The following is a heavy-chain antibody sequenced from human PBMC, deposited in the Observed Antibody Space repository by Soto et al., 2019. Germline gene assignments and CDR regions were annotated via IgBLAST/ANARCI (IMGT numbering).Heavy chain of an antibody. V-gene: IGHV3-13*01. CDR1: GFSFSSYD. J-gene: IGHJ6*02. CDR3: AKARLYYYYGMHV. CDR2: IVADGDT. Sequence: EVQLVESGGGLVQTGGSVRLSCEGSGFSFSSYDMHWVRQAAGKRLEWVAGIVADGDTYYSDSVKSRLTISRENTKNSLYLQMNRLTTGDTGVYHCAKARLYYYYGMHVWGQGTMVTVSS.